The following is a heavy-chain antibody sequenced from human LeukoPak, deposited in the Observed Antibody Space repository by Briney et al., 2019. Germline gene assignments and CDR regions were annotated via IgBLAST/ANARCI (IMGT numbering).Heavy chain of an antibody. J-gene: IGHJ6*03. Sequence: SETLSLTCAVYGGSFSGYYWSWIRQPPGKGLEWIGEINHSGSTNYNPSLKSRVTISVDTSKNQFSLKLSSVIAADTAVYYCARASGYSYGFSDYYYIDVWGKGTTVTVSS. CDR3: ARASGYSYGFSDYYYIDV. V-gene: IGHV4-34*01. CDR2: INHSGST. CDR1: GGSFSGYY. D-gene: IGHD5-18*01.